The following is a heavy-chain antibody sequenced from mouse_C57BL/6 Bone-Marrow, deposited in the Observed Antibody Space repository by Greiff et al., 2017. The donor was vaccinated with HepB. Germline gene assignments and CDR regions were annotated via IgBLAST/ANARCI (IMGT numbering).Heavy chain of an antibody. D-gene: IGHD3-2*02. CDR3: ARELRLR. Sequence: EVKLVESGPGLVKPSQSLSLTCSVTGYSITSGYYWNWIRQFPGNKLEWMGYISYDGSNNYNPSLKNRISITRDTSKNQFFLKLNSVTTEDTATYYCARELRLRWGQGTLVTVSA. J-gene: IGHJ3*02. CDR1: GYSITSGYY. CDR2: ISYDGSN. V-gene: IGHV3-6*01.